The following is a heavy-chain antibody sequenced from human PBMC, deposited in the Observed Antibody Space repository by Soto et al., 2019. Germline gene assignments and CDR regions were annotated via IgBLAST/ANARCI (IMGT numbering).Heavy chain of an antibody. J-gene: IGHJ4*02. CDR3: ATHGYDDGYYFYY. CDR2: IKQDGGEK. CDR1: GFTFSSYW. Sequence: EVQLVESGGGLVQPGGSLRLSCAASGFTFSSYWMTWVRQTPGKGLEWVANIKQDGGEKYYVDSVKGRFIISRDNAKNSLYLQMNSLRAEDTAVYYCATHGYDDGYYFYYWGQGTLFTVSS. D-gene: IGHD5-12*01. V-gene: IGHV3-7*01.